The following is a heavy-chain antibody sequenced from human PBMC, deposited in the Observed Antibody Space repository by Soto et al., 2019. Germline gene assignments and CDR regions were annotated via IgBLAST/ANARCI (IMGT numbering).Heavy chain of an antibody. J-gene: IGHJ4*02. Sequence: AETLSLTCAVSGGSISSVNWWSWVRQPPGKGLEWIGEIYHSGSTNYNPSLKSRVTISVVKSKNQFSLKLSSVTAADTAVYYCARDLSYISGHWGQGTLVTVSS. CDR1: GGSISSVNW. CDR2: IYHSGST. CDR3: ARDLSYISGH. V-gene: IGHV4-4*02. D-gene: IGHD5-18*01.